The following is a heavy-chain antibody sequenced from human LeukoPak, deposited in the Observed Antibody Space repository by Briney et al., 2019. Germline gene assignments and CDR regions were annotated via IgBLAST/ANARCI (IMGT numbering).Heavy chain of an antibody. CDR2: VDHSGST. D-gene: IGHD3-10*01. Sequence: PSETLSLTCEVYGGSLSGHRWTWIRQPPGKGLEWIGEVDHSGSTTYTSSLEGRVTITADNSKNQFSLSLTSVTAADTAVYYCARVFGYYYYYLDVWGKGTTVTVSS. CDR3: ARVFGYYYYYLDV. J-gene: IGHJ6*03. CDR1: GGSLSGHR. V-gene: IGHV4-34*01.